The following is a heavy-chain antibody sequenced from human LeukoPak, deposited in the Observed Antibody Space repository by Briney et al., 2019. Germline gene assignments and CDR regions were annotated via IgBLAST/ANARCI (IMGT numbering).Heavy chain of an antibody. J-gene: IGHJ4*02. CDR3: ARGGHLDDFWSGYYFY. Sequence: PSQTLSLTCTVSGGSISSGDYYWSWIRQPPGKGLEWIGYIYYSGSTYYNPSLKSRVTISVDTSKNKFSLKLSSVTAADTAVYYCARGGHLDDFWSGYYFYWGQGTLVTVSS. D-gene: IGHD3-3*01. V-gene: IGHV4-30-4*08. CDR2: IYYSGST. CDR1: GGSISSGDYY.